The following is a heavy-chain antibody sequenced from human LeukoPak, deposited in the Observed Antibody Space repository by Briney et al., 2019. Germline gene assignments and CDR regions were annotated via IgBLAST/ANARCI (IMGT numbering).Heavy chain of an antibody. J-gene: IGHJ3*02. CDR2: IYYSGST. D-gene: IGHD3-10*01. CDR1: GGSFSGYY. CDR3: ATDLFNRAAFDI. Sequence: SETLSLTCAVYGGSFSGYYWSWIRQPPGKGLEWIGSIYYSGSTYYNSSLKSRVTISVDTSRNQFSLKLSSVTAADTAVYYCATDLFNRAAFDIWGQGTMVTISS. V-gene: IGHV4-34*01.